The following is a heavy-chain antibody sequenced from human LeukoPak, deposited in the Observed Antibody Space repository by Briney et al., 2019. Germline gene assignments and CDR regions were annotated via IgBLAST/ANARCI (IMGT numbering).Heavy chain of an antibody. CDR2: MYHSGST. V-gene: IGHV4-38-2*02. CDR3: ARESYTNRGYYYYYMDV. Sequence: SETLSLTCTVSGYSISSGYYWGWIRQPPGKGLEWIGSMYHSGSTYYNPSLESRVTISVDTSKNQFSLKLSSVTAADTAVYYCARESYTNRGYYYYYMDVWGKGTTVTVSS. CDR1: GYSISSGYY. J-gene: IGHJ6*03. D-gene: IGHD4-11*01.